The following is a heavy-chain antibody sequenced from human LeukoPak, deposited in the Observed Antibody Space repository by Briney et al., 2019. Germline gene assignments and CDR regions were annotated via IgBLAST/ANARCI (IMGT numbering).Heavy chain of an antibody. J-gene: IGHJ6*03. CDR3: ARDLSYVVVPAAKPYYYMDV. Sequence: SVKVSCKASGGTFSSYAISWVRQAPGQGLEWMGGIIPIFGTANYAQKFQGRVTITTDESTSTAYMELSSLRSEDTAVYYCARDLSYVVVPAAKPYYYMDVWGKGTTVTVSS. V-gene: IGHV1-69*05. D-gene: IGHD2-2*01. CDR1: GGTFSSYA. CDR2: IIPIFGTA.